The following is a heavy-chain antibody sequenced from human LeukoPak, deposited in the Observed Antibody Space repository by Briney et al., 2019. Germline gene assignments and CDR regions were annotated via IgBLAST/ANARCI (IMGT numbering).Heavy chain of an antibody. CDR3: ARDKVRGSGTHSYYYYYGMDV. CDR1: GGSISSGGYS. CDR2: IYHSGST. J-gene: IGHJ6*04. D-gene: IGHD3-10*01. V-gene: IGHV4-30-2*01. Sequence: SETLSLTCAVSGGSISSGGYSWSWIRQPPGKGLEWIGYIYHSGSTYYNPSLKSRVTISVDRSKNQFSLKLSSVTAADTAVYYCARDKVRGSGTHSYYYYYGMDVWGKGTTVIVSS.